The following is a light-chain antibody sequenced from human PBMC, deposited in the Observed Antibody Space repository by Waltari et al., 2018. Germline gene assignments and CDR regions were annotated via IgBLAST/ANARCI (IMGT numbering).Light chain of an antibody. CDR3: LQYNSHPFT. CDR2: AAS. CDR1: QGISTS. Sequence: AGDTVTITCRASQGISTSLNWYQQKPGKTPKRLIYAASSLQSGVPSRFSGSGSGTDFTLTISSLQPEDFATYYCLQYNSHPFTFGPGTKLDIK. J-gene: IGKJ3*01. V-gene: IGKV1-13*02.